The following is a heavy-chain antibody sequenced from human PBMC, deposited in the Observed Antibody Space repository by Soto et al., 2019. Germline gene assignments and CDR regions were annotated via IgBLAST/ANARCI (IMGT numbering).Heavy chain of an antibody. D-gene: IGHD5-12*01. J-gene: IGHJ4*02. CDR3: ASLELDSGYDLGYFDY. Sequence: ASVKVSCKASGYTFTSYDINWVRQATGQRLEWMGWMNPNSGNTGYAQKFQGRVTMTRNTSISTAYMELSSLRSEDTAVYYCASLELDSGYDLGYFDYWGQGTLVTVSS. CDR2: MNPNSGNT. CDR1: GYTFTSYD. V-gene: IGHV1-8*01.